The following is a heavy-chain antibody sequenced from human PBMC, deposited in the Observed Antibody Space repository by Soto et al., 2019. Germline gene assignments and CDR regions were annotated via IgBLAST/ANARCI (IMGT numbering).Heavy chain of an antibody. J-gene: IGHJ2*01. Sequence: QVQLVQSGAEVKKPGSSVKVSCKASGGTFSSYTISWVRQAPGQGLEWMGRIIPILGIANYAQKFQGRVTITAHKSTSTAYMELSSLSSEDTAVYYCARDAGASYCYFDLWGRGTLVTVSS. CDR3: ARDAGASYCYFDL. D-gene: IGHD1-26*01. CDR2: IIPILGIA. V-gene: IGHV1-69*08. CDR1: GGTFSSYT.